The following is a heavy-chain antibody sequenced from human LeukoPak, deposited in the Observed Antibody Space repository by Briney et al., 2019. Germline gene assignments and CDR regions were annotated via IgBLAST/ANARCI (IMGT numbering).Heavy chain of an antibody. Sequence: GGSLLLSCAASGFTVSSNYMSWVRQAPGKGLEWGSVIYSGGSTYYADSVKGRFTISRDNSKNTLYLQMNSLRAEDTAVYYCARDLFSSGWTQGYWGEGTLVTVSS. CDR2: IYSGGST. V-gene: IGHV3-53*01. D-gene: IGHD6-19*01. J-gene: IGHJ4*02. CDR1: GFTVSSNY. CDR3: ARDLFSSGWTQGY.